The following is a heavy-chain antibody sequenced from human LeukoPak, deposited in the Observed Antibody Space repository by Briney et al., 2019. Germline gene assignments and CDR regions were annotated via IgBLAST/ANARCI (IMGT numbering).Heavy chain of an antibody. Sequence: GGSLRLSCAASGFTFSSYGMHWVRQAPGKGLEWVAFIGYDGSNKYNADSVKGRFTISRDNSKNTLYLQMNSLRGEDTAVYYCARPLYSSGWDAFDIWGQGTMVTVSS. J-gene: IGHJ3*02. D-gene: IGHD6-19*01. CDR1: GFTFSSYG. CDR3: ARPLYSSGWDAFDI. V-gene: IGHV3-30*02. CDR2: IGYDGSNK.